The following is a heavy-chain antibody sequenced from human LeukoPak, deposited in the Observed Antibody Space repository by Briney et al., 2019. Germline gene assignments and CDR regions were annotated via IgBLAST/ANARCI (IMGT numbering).Heavy chain of an antibody. V-gene: IGHV3-21*01. D-gene: IGHD1-26*01. CDR1: GFTFSSYS. CDR2: ISSSSSYI. J-gene: IGHJ5*02. Sequence: KPGGSLRLSCAASGFTFSSYSMNLVRQAPGKGLEWVSSISSSSSYIYYADSVKGRFTISRDNAKNSLYLQMNSLRAEDTAVYYCARSVGATIFDPWGQGTLVTVSS. CDR3: ARSVGATIFDP.